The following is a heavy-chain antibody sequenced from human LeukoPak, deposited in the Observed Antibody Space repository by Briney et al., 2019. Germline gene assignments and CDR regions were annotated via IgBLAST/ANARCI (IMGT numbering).Heavy chain of an antibody. CDR1: GGSISSSSYY. CDR3: ARSPHYAQQHNRFDP. Sequence: SETLSLTCTVSGGSISSSSYYWGWIRQPPGKGLEWIGRIYYSGSTYYNPSLKSRVTISVDTSKNQFSLKLSSVTAADTAVYYCARSPHYAQQHNRFDPWGQGTLVTVSS. V-gene: IGHV4-39*01. CDR2: IYYSGST. D-gene: IGHD6-13*01. J-gene: IGHJ5*02.